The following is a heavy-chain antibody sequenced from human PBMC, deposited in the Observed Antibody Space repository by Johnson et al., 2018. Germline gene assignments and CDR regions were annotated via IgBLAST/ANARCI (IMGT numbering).Heavy chain of an antibody. CDR1: RFTFSSYG. D-gene: IGHD5-12*01. V-gene: IGHV3-30*18. Sequence: QVQLVQSGGGVVQPGRSXRLSCAASRFTFSSYGMHWVRQAPGKGLEWVAVISYDGSNKYYADSVKGRFTISRDNSKNTLYLQMKSLRAEDTAVYYCAKEEGYSGYGYYYMDVWGKGTTVTVSS. CDR2: ISYDGSNK. J-gene: IGHJ6*03. CDR3: AKEEGYSGYGYYYMDV.